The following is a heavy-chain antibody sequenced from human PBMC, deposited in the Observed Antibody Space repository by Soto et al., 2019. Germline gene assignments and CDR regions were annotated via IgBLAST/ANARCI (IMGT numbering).Heavy chain of an antibody. CDR2: ITPIFGTT. CDR1: GTFKSYA. CDR3: AGLRRETYLNDAFDI. J-gene: IGHJ3*02. Sequence: QVQLVQSGAEVKKPGSSVKVSCKASGTFKSYAITWVRQAPGQGLEWMGVITPIFGTTNYAQKFQGRVTITADESTSKAYMELSSLGSGDTAVYYCAGLRRETYLNDAFDIWGPGTMVTVSS. V-gene: IGHV1-69*01.